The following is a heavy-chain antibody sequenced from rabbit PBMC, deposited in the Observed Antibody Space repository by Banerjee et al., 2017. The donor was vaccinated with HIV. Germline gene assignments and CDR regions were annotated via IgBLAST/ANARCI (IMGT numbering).Heavy chain of an antibody. CDR3: ARDLAAVTGWNFGL. V-gene: IGHV1S45*01. J-gene: IGHJ4*01. CDR2: IAAGSSGST. CDR1: GIDFSSYYM. D-gene: IGHD7-1*01. Sequence: QEQLVESGGGLVQPGASLTLTCTASGIDFSSYYMSWVRQAPGKGLEWIACIAAGSSGSTLYASWAKGRFTISKTSSTTVTLQMTSLTAADTATYFCARDLAAVTGWNFGLWGQGTLVTVS.